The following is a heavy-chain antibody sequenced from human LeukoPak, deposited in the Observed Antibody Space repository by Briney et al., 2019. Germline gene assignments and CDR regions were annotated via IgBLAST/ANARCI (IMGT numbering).Heavy chain of an antibody. J-gene: IGHJ5*02. CDR2: FDPEDGET. CDR1: GYTLTELS. CDR3: ARESRPIAARVYWFDP. D-gene: IGHD6-6*01. Sequence: GASVKVSCKVSGYTLTELSMHWVRPAPGKGLEWMGGFDPEDGETIYAQKFQGRVTMTEDTSTDTAYMELSSLRSEDTAVYYCARESRPIAARVYWFDPWGQGTLVTVSS. V-gene: IGHV1-24*01.